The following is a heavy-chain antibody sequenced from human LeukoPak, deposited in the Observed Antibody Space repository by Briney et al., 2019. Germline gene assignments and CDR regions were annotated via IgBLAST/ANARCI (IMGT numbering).Heavy chain of an antibody. V-gene: IGHV1-46*01. Sequence: ASVTVSCKASGYTFTSYYMHWVRQAPGQGLEWMGIIDPSGGSTSYAQKFQGRVTMTMDTSTSTVYMELSSLRSEDTAVYYCATMYYYDSSGYSPPQYYFDYWGQGTLVTVSS. D-gene: IGHD3-22*01. CDR1: GYTFTSYY. J-gene: IGHJ4*02. CDR2: IDPSGGST. CDR3: ATMYYYDSSGYSPPQYYFDY.